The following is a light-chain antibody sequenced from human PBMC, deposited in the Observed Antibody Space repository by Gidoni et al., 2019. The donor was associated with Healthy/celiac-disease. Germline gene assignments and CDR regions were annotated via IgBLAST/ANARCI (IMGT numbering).Light chain of an antibody. CDR1: QSVLYSSNNKNY. CDR2: WAS. V-gene: IGKV4-1*01. CDR3: QQEYSTTWT. Sequence: DIVMTQSLDSLAVSLGERATINCKSSQSVLYSSNNKNYLAWYQQKPGQPPKLLIYWASTRESGVPDRFSGSGSGTDCTLNISSLQAEEVAVYYCQQEYSTTWTFGQGTKVEIK. J-gene: IGKJ1*01.